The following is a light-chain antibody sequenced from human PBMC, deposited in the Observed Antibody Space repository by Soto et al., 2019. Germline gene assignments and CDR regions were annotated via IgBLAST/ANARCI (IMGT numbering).Light chain of an antibody. Sequence: DIQLTQSPSSVSASVGDTINITCRASQDIEKWLAWYQQKPGRAPKVLIYAASHLESGVPSRFSGSGSGTEFSLTISSLQTEDFATYCCHQAGTFPFTFGPGTKVDIK. CDR3: HQAGTFPFT. V-gene: IGKV1-12*01. CDR1: QDIEKW. CDR2: AAS. J-gene: IGKJ3*01.